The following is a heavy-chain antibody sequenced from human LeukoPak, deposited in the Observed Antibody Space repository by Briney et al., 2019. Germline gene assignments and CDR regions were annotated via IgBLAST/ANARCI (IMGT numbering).Heavy chain of an antibody. Sequence: GGSLRLSCAASGFTFSDAWMTWVRQAPGKGLEWVGRIKNKADVGTTDYAAPVKGRFTISRDDSKNTLYLQMNNLKTEDTAVYYCTLNYKDYWGQGTLVLLSS. J-gene: IGHJ4*02. CDR3: TLNYKDY. CDR1: GFTFSDAW. V-gene: IGHV3-15*01. CDR2: IKNKADVGTT. D-gene: IGHD1-7*01.